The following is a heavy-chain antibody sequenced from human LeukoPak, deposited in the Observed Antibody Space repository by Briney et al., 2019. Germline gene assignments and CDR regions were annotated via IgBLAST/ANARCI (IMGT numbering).Heavy chain of an antibody. CDR2: IYHSGST. Sequence: PSQTLSLTCAVSGGSISSGGYSWSWIRQPPGKGLEWIGYIYHSGSTYYNPSLKSRVTISVDTSKNQFSLKLSSVTAADTAVYYCARGQPYYDSSGYIYYYYYYGMDVWGQGTTVTVSS. CDR1: GGSISSGGYS. V-gene: IGHV4-30-2*01. CDR3: ARGQPYYDSSGYIYYYYYYGMDV. J-gene: IGHJ6*02. D-gene: IGHD3-22*01.